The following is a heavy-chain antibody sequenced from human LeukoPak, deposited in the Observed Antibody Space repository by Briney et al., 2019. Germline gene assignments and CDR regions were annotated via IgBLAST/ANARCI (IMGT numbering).Heavy chain of an antibody. D-gene: IGHD6-13*01. J-gene: IGHJ5*02. CDR3: ARQLVRYDWFDP. CDR2: IYYSGST. CDR1: GGSISSSSYY. V-gene: IGHV4-39*01. Sequence: SETLSLTCTVSGGSISSSSYYWGWIRQPPGKGLEWIGSIYYSGSTYYNPSLKSRVTISVDTSKNQFSLKLSSVTAADTAVYYCARQLVRYDWFDPWGQGTLVTVSS.